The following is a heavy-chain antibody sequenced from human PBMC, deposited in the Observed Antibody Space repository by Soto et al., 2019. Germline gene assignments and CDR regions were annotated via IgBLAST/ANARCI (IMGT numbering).Heavy chain of an antibody. V-gene: IGHV3-23*01. J-gene: IGHJ4*02. CDR1: GFSISDYA. Sequence: DVQLLASGGGFIQPGGSLRLSCSASGFSISDYAMSWVRQAPGKALAWVSCISDSGIRTFYRDSVTSRFASSRDASKNTVYLQMNNLRVGATALYYCAKDGIRKDDYWGPGTMVTVAS. CDR2: ISDSGIRT. CDR3: AKDGIRKDDY.